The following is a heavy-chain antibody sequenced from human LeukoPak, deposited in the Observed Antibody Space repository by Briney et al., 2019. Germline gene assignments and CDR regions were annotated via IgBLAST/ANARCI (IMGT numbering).Heavy chain of an antibody. Sequence: GGSLRLSCVASGFTFNTYGMHWVRQAPGKGLEWVAVISYDGSNKYYADSVKGRFTISGDNSKNTLYLQMNSLRAEDTAVYYCARPDTGYCSSTSCFYNGMDVWGQGTTVTVSS. CDR1: GFTFNTYG. CDR2: ISYDGSNK. J-gene: IGHJ6*02. D-gene: IGHD2-2*03. CDR3: ARPDTGYCSSTSCFYNGMDV. V-gene: IGHV3-30*19.